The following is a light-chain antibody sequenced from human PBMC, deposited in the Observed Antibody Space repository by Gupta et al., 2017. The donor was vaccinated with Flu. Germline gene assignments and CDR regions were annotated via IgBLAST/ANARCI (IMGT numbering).Light chain of an antibody. J-gene: IGKJ4*01. V-gene: IGKV3-11*01. CDR3: QQRSNWL. CDR1: QSVSSY. Sequence: QSPATLSLSPGERATLSCRASQSVSSYLAWYQQKPGQAPRLLIYDASNRATGIPARFSGSGSGTDFTLTISSLEPEDFAVYYCQQRSNWLFGGGTKVEIK. CDR2: DAS.